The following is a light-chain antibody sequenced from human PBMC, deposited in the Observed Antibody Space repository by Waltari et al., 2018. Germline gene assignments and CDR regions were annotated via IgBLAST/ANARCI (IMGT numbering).Light chain of an antibody. V-gene: IGLV3-21*02. CDR2: DDI. CDR3: QVWDRSSDQVV. Sequence: SYVLTQPPSVSVAPGQTATITCGGTNIGRSSVIWYQQKPGQAPVMVLYDDIDRPSGIPERFSGSSSGNTATVTISRVEAGDEADYYCQVWDRSSDQVVFGGGTKLTVL. CDR1: NIGRSS. J-gene: IGLJ2*01.